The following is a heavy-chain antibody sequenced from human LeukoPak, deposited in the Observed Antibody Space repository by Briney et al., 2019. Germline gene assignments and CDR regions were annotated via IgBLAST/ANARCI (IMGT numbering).Heavy chain of an antibody. D-gene: IGHD3-22*01. CDR2: IYYSGST. V-gene: IGHV4-59*01. CDR1: GGSISSYY. Sequence: SETLSLTCTVSGGSISSYYWSWIRQPPGKGLQWIGYIYYSGSTNYNPSLKSRVTISVDTSKNQFSLKLSSVTAADTAVYYCARGDYDSSGYLIGPMNDAFDIWGQGTMVTVSS. J-gene: IGHJ3*02. CDR3: ARGDYDSSGYLIGPMNDAFDI.